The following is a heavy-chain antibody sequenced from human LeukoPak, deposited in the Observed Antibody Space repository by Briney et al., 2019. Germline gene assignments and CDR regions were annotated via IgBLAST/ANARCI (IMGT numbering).Heavy chain of an antibody. Sequence: GESLKISCKGSGYSFTSYWIGWVRQMPGKGLEWLGIIYPVDSDTRYSPSFQGHVPISADKSISRAYLQWSSLKASDTAMYYCARRLGYCSSTSCYKYYFDYWGQGTLVTVSS. CDR2: IYPVDSDT. CDR3: ARRLGYCSSTSCYKYYFDY. D-gene: IGHD2-2*02. J-gene: IGHJ4*02. V-gene: IGHV5-51*01. CDR1: GYSFTSYW.